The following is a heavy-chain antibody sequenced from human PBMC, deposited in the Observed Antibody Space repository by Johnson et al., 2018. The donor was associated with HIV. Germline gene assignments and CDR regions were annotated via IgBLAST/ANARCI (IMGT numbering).Heavy chain of an antibody. J-gene: IGHJ3*02. V-gene: IGHV3-11*04. D-gene: IGHD2-21*01. CDR1: GFIFSDYN. Sequence: VQLVESGGGLVKPGGSLRLSCAASGFIFSDYNMSWIRQAPGKGLEWVSYISSSGNPIYYADSVKGRFTISRDNAKNSLYLQMNSLRAEDTAVYYCARDWVIGDAFDIWGQGTKVTVSS. CDR2: ISSSGNPI. CDR3: ARDWVIGDAFDI.